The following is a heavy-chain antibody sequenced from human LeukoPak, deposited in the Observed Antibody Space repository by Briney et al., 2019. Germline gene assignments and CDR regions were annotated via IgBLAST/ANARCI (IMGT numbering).Heavy chain of an antibody. CDR2: IYHTGST. J-gene: IGHJ3*02. CDR1: GASISSTSYY. D-gene: IGHD2-15*01. CDR3: ARGGRWVHDAFDI. V-gene: IGHV4-39*07. Sequence: PSETLSLTCTVSGASISSTSYYWGWIRQPPGKGLDWIGSIYHTGSTYYNPSLKSRVTISVDTSKNQFSLKLSSVTAADTAVYYCARGGRWVHDAFDIWGQGTMVTVSS.